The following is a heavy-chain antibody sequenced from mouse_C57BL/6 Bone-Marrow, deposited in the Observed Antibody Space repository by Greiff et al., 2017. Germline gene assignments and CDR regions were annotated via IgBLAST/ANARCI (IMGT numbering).Heavy chain of an antibody. V-gene: IGHV1-54*01. CDR2: INPGSGGT. Sequence: VKLQESGAELVRPGTSVKVSCTASGYAFTNYLIEWVKQRPGQGLEWIGVINPGSGGTNYNEKFKGKATLTADKSSSTAYMQLSSLTSEDSAVYFCARSSYWYFDVWGTGTTVTVSS. D-gene: IGHD1-1*01. J-gene: IGHJ1*03. CDR3: ARSSYWYFDV. CDR1: GYAFTNYL.